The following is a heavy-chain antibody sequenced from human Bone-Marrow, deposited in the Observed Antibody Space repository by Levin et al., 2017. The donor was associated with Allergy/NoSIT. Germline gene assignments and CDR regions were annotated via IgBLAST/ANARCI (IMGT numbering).Heavy chain of an antibody. J-gene: IGHJ4*02. Sequence: GESLKISCKASGYTFSSYGFTWVRQAPGQGLEWMGWISTSSGDTEYEQRLQGRVTMTTDTSTSTAHMELRSLRSDDTAVYYCAKLRRGGDYSGKYSSYDYWGQGTLVTVSS. CDR1: GYTFSSYG. CDR3: AKLRRGGDYSGKYSSYDY. V-gene: IGHV1-18*01. D-gene: IGHD1-26*01. CDR2: ISTSSGDT.